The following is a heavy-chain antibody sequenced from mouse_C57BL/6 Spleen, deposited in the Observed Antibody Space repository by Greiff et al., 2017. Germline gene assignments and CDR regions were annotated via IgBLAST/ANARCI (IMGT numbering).Heavy chain of an antibody. V-gene: IGHV1-61*01. J-gene: IGHJ1*03. Sequence: VKLQQPGAELVRPGSSVKLSCKASGYTFTSYWMDWVKQRPGQGLEWIGNIYPSDSETHYNQKFKDKATLTVDKSSSTAYMQLSSLTSEDSAVYYCAGYSGYFDVWGTGTTVTVSS. CDR2: IYPSDSET. D-gene: IGHD1-2*01. CDR1: GYTFTSYW. CDR3: AGYSGYFDV.